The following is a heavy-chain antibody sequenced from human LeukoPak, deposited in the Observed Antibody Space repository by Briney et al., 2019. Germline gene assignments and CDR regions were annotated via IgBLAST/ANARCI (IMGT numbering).Heavy chain of an antibody. Sequence: PGGSLRLSCVASGDTLIGYGMNWVRQAPGKGLEWIGEVNHSGTTNYNPSLKSRVTISVDTSKNQFSLKVTSVTAADTALYYCARAYNGYDYPWGQGTLVTVSS. CDR3: ARAYNGYDYP. CDR1: GDTLIGYG. CDR2: VNHSGTT. V-gene: IGHV4-34*01. D-gene: IGHD5-12*01. J-gene: IGHJ5*02.